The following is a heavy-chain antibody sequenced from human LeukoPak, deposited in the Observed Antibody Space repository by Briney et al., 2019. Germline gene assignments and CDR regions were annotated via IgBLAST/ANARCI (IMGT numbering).Heavy chain of an antibody. Sequence: ASVKVSCKASGYTFTSYYMHWVRQAPGQGLEWMGIINPSGGSTSYAQKFQGRVTMTRDTSTSTVYMELSSLRSEDTAVYYCARAGGYYYDSSGYYPFDYWGQGTLVTVSS. J-gene: IGHJ4*02. CDR2: INPSGGST. CDR3: ARAGGYYYDSSGYYPFDY. V-gene: IGHV1-46*01. CDR1: GYTFTSYY. D-gene: IGHD3-22*01.